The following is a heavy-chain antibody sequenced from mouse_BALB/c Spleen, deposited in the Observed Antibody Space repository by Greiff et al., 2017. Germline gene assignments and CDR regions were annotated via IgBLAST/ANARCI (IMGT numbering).Heavy chain of an antibody. Sequence: EVQLQQPGAELVKPGASVKLSCKASGYTFTSYYMHWVKQRPEQGLEWIGWIDPENGNTIYDPKFQGKASITADTSSNTAYLQLSSLTSEDTAVYYCARESTVGTPYWGQGTLVTVSA. J-gene: IGHJ3*01. V-gene: IGHV14-1*02. CDR1: GYTFTSYY. CDR3: ARESTVGTPY. D-gene: IGHD1-1*01. CDR2: IDPENGNT.